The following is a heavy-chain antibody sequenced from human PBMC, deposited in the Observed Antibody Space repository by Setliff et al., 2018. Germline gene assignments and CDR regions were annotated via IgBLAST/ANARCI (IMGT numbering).Heavy chain of an antibody. CDR3: ARAGTVGERIAGWDS. V-gene: IGHV3-53*04. J-gene: IGHJ4*02. CDR2: IYSGGGT. CDR1: GFSVGSTY. D-gene: IGHD3-3*01. Sequence: QPGGSLRLSCVASGFSVGSTYMTWVRQAPGKGLEWVSVIYSGGGTDYLDSLRGRFTISKSNSRNTVYLQLNGLRVEDTAVYFCARAGTVGERIAGWDSWGPGTLVTVSS.